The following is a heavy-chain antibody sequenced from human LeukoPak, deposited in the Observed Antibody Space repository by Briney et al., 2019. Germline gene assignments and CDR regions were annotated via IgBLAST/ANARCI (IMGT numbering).Heavy chain of an antibody. CDR1: GGSISSYY. V-gene: IGHV4-4*07. J-gene: IGHJ4*02. D-gene: IGHD3-9*01. CDR3: ARDGNYDILTGYPEYYFDY. Sequence: SETLSLTCTVSGGSISSYYWSWIRQPAGKGLEWIGRIYTSGSTNHNPSLKSRVTMSVDTSKNQFSLKLSSVTAADTAVYYCARDGNYDILTGYPEYYFDYWGQGTLVTVSS. CDR2: IYTSGST.